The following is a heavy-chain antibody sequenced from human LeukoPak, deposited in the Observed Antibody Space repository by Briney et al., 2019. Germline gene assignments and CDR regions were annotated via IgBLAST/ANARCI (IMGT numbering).Heavy chain of an antibody. CDR1: GFTFSSYS. CDR3: AREGNDFWSGSDTPDAFDI. J-gene: IGHJ3*02. V-gene: IGHV3-48*01. D-gene: IGHD3-3*01. CDR2: ISSSSSTI. Sequence: GGSLRLSCAASGFTFSSYSMNWVRQAPGKGLEWVSYISSSSSTIYYADSVKGRFTISRDNAKNSLYLQMNSLRAEDTAVYYCAREGNDFWSGSDTPDAFDIWGQGTMVTVSS.